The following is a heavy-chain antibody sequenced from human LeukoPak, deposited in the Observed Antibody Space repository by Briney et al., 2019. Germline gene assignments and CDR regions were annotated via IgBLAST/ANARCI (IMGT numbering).Heavy chain of an antibody. V-gene: IGHV4-59*11. Sequence: SETLSLTCTVSAGSISSHYWSWIRQPPGKGLEWIGYIFNSGGTNYNPSLKSRVTISLDTSKNQFSLKLSSVTAADTAVYYCATYRSRGFDYWGQGTLVTVSS. D-gene: IGHD2-21*01. CDR1: AGSISSHY. CDR3: ATYRSRGFDY. CDR2: IFNSGGT. J-gene: IGHJ4*02.